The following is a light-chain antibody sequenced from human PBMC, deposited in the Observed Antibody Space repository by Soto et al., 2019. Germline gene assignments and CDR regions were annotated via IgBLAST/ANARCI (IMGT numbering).Light chain of an antibody. CDR2: EAS. Sequence: VVMTQSPATVSVSPGQRATLSCWASQSVSRNLAWYQQKPGQAPRLLIYEASTRATNVPARFSGSGSGTEFTLTSSSLQAEDVAVYSCQQYNHCPPAFGPGTKVDFK. J-gene: IGKJ3*01. CDR1: QSVSRN. V-gene: IGKV3-15*01. CDR3: QQYNHCPPA.